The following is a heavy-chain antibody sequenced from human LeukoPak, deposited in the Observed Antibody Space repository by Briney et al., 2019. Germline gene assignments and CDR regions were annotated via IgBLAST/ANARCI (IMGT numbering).Heavy chain of an antibody. J-gene: IGHJ4*02. CDR1: GFTFSSYG. V-gene: IGHV3-23*01. D-gene: IGHD5-12*01. Sequence: GGSLRLSCAASGFTFSSYGMSWVRQAPGKGLEWVSAISGSGGSTYYADSVKGRFTISRDNSKNTLYLQMNSLRAEDTAVYYCARVDIVATGDYWGQGTLVTVSS. CDR2: ISGSGGST. CDR3: ARVDIVATGDY.